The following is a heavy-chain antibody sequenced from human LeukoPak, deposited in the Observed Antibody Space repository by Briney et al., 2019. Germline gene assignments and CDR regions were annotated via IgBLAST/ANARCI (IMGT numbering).Heavy chain of an antibody. D-gene: IGHD5-18*01. CDR3: ARDGYGSASDY. J-gene: IGHJ4*02. CDR1: GYTFTSSG. CDR2: ISGYNGHT. Sequence: ASVKVSCKASGYTFTSSGISWVRQAPGQGLEWMGWISGYNGHTNYVQKLQSRVAMTTDTSTSSAYMELRSLRSDDTAVYYCARDGYGSASDYWGQGTLVTVSS. V-gene: IGHV1-18*01.